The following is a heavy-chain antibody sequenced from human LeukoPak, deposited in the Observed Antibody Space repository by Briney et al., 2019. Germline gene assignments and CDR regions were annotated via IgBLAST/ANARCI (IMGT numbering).Heavy chain of an antibody. V-gene: IGHV3-21*01. J-gene: IGHJ4*02. CDR3: ARERVFGVAFDY. D-gene: IGHD3-3*01. CDR1: GFTFSSYS. Sequence: PGGSLRLSCAASGFTFSSYSMNWVRQAPGKGLEWVSSISSSSSYIYYADSVKGRFTISRDNAKNSLYLQMNSLRAEDTAVYYCARERVFGVAFDYWGQGTLVTVSS. CDR2: ISSSSSYI.